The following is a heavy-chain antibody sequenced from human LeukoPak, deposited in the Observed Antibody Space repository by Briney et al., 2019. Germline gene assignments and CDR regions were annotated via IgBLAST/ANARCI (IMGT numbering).Heavy chain of an antibody. CDR1: GGSFSGYY. CDR2: INHSGST. CDR3: ARVLPAPNDY. Sequence: SETLSLTCAVYGGSFSGYYWSWIRQPPGKGLEWIGEINHSGSTNYNPSLKNRVTISVDTSKNQFSLKLSSVTAADTAVYYCARVLPAPNDYWGQGTLVTVSS. V-gene: IGHV4-34*01. J-gene: IGHJ4*02.